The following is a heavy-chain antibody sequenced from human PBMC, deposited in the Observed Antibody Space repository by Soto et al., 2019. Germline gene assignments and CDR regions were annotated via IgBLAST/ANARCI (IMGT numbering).Heavy chain of an antibody. Sequence: QVQLVQSGAEVKKPGSSVKVSCKASGGTFSSYAISWVRQAPGQGLEWMGGIIPIFGTANYAQKFQGRVTITEDESTSTAYMELSSLRSEATAMYYCATRQAEMATIGGDFDYWGQRTLVTVSS. D-gene: IGHD5-12*01. CDR2: IIPIFGTA. CDR1: GGTFSSYA. J-gene: IGHJ4*02. V-gene: IGHV1-69*01. CDR3: ATRQAEMATIGGDFDY.